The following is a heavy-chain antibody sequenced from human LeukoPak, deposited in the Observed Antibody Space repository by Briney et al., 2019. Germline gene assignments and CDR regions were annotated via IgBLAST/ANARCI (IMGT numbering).Heavy chain of an antibody. CDR2: IWYDGSNK. CDR1: GFTFSTYG. Sequence: GRSLRLSCEASGFTFSTYGMHWVRQAPGKGLEWVAVIWYDGSNKFYADSVKGRLSISRDNSKNTVYLQMSSLRDDDTAVYYCARDWAGRRCDYWGQGTLVTVSS. J-gene: IGHJ4*02. CDR3: ARDWAGRRCDY. V-gene: IGHV3-33*01. D-gene: IGHD3-16*01.